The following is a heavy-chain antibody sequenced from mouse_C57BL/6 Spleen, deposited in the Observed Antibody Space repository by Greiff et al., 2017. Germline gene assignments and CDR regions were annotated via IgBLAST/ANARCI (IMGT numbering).Heavy chain of an antibody. Sequence: DVKLQESGPELVKPGASVKIPCKASGYTFTDYNMDWVKQSHGKSLEWIGDINPNNGGTIYNQKFKGKATLTVDKSSSTAYMELRSLTSEDTAVYYCARRIFYYYGSSYVDAMDYWGQGTSVTVSS. V-gene: IGHV1-18*01. CDR3: ARRIFYYYGSSYVDAMDY. CDR1: GYTFTDYN. CDR2: INPNNGGT. D-gene: IGHD1-1*01. J-gene: IGHJ4*01.